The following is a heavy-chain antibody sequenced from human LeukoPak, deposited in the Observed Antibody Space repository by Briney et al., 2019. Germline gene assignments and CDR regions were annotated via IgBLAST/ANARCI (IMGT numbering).Heavy chain of an antibody. D-gene: IGHD3-22*01. CDR2: VNPNTGNT. J-gene: IGHJ3*02. CDR3: ARYPYDSSGSKHGAFDI. Sequence: ASVKVSCKASGYTFTSYDINWVRQATGQGLEWMGWVNPNTGNTGYAQKFQGRVTMTRNTSISTAYMELSRLRSDDTAVYYCARYPYDSSGSKHGAFDIWGQGTMVTVSS. V-gene: IGHV1-8*01. CDR1: GYTFTSYD.